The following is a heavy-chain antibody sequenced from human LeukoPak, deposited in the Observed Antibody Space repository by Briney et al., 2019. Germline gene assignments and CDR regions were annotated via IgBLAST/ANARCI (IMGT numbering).Heavy chain of an antibody. J-gene: IGHJ4*02. D-gene: IGHD3-22*01. CDR1: GGSISSSSYH. Sequence: PSETLSLTCTVSGGSISSSSYHWGWIRQPPGKGLEWIGSIYYSGSTYYNPSLKSRVTISVDTSKNQFSLKLNSVTAADTAVYYCARNYYDSRGYPFDYWGQGTLVTVSS. CDR2: IYYSGST. CDR3: ARNYYDSRGYPFDY. V-gene: IGHV4-39*07.